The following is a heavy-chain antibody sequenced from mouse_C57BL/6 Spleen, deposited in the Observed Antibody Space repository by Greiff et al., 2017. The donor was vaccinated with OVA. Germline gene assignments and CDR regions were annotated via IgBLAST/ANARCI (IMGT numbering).Heavy chain of an antibody. CDR1: GFTFSDYG. V-gene: IGHV5-17*01. Sequence: EVKLVESGGGLVKPGGSLKLSCAATGFTFSDYGMHWVRQAPEKGLEWVAYISSGSSTIYYADTVKGRFTISRDNAKNTLFLQMTSLRAEDTAIYYCARDGSSYEYYAMDYWGQGTSVTVSS. J-gene: IGHJ4*01. CDR3: ARDGSSYEYYAMDY. CDR2: ISSGSSTI. D-gene: IGHD1-1*01.